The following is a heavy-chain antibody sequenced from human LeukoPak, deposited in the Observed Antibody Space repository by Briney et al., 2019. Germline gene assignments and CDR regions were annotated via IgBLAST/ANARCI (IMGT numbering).Heavy chain of an antibody. J-gene: IGHJ4*02. CDR2: IYTSGGT. D-gene: IGHD3-22*01. CDR1: GGSISSGSYY. V-gene: IGHV4-61*02. CDR3: ARELGDSSGYFDY. Sequence: PSQTLSLTCTVSGGSISSGSYYWSWIRQPAGKGLEWIGRIYTSGGTNYNPSLKSRVTISVDTSKNQFSLKLSSVTAADTAVYYCARELGDSSGYFDYWGQGTLVTVSS.